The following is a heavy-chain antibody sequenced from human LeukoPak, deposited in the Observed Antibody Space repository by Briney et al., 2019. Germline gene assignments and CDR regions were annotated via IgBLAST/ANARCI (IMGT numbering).Heavy chain of an antibody. D-gene: IGHD2-2*01. J-gene: IGHJ3*02. CDR1: GFTFSSYG. V-gene: IGHV3-30*02. CDR2: IRYDGSNK. CDR3: ARGSSRGYCSSTSCHDAFDI. Sequence: GGSLRLSCAASGFTFSSYGMHWVRQAPGKGLEWVAFIRYDGSNKYYADSVKGRFTISRDNSKNTLYLQMNSLRAEDTAVYYCARGSSRGYCSSTSCHDAFDIWGQGTMVAVSS.